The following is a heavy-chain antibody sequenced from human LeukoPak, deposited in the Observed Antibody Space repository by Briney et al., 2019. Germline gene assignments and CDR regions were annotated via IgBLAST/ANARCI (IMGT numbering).Heavy chain of an antibody. V-gene: IGHV4-59*01. D-gene: IGHD3-10*01. CDR1: GGSISSYY. CDR2: IYYSGST. J-gene: IGHJ4*02. CDR3: ARGDYYGSGSWYFDY. Sequence: SETLSLTCTVSGGSISSYYWSWIRQPPGKGLEWIGYIYYSGSTNYNRSLKSRVTISVDTSKNQFSLKLSSVTAADTAVYYCARGDYYGSGSWYFDYWGQGTLVTVSS.